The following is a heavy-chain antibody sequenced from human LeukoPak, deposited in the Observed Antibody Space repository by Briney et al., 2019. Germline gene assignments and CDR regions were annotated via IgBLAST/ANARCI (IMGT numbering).Heavy chain of an antibody. CDR1: GFTFNRYG. Sequence: GGSLRLSCAASGFTFNRYGMHWVRQAPGKGLEWVAVIWYDGSKKNYADSVKGRFTISRDNSKNTLNLQMTSLRAEDTAVYYCARVSEDYSSGWYEEYFQYWGQGTLVIVSS. V-gene: IGHV3-33*01. J-gene: IGHJ1*01. D-gene: IGHD6-19*01. CDR2: IWYDGSKK. CDR3: ARVSEDYSSGWYEEYFQY.